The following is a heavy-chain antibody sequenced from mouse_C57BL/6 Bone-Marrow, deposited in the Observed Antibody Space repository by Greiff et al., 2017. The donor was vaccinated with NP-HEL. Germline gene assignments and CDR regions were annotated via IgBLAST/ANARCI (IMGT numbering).Heavy chain of an antibody. D-gene: IGHD1-1*01. J-gene: IGHJ2*01. CDR3: ARDRAVLRYYFDY. V-gene: IGHV5-4*01. Sequence: DVKLVESGGGLVKPGGSLKLSCAASGFTFSSYAMSWVRQTPEKRLEWVATISDGGSYTYYPDNVKGRFTISRDNAKNNLYLQMSHLKSEDTAMYYGARDRAVLRYYFDYWGQGTTLTVSS. CDR2: ISDGGSYT. CDR1: GFTFSSYA.